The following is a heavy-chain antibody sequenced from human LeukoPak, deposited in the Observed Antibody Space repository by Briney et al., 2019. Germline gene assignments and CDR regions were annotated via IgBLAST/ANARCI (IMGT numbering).Heavy chain of an antibody. D-gene: IGHD3-3*01. CDR1: GFTFSNAW. Sequence: GGSLRLSCAASGFTFSNAWMSWVRQAPGKGLEWVGRIKSKTDGGTTDYAAPVKGRFTISRDDSKNTLYLQMNSLKTVDTAVYYCTTEYDFWSGYQDWGQGTLVTVSS. J-gene: IGHJ4*02. CDR3: TTEYDFWSGYQD. V-gene: IGHV3-15*01. CDR2: IKSKTDGGTT.